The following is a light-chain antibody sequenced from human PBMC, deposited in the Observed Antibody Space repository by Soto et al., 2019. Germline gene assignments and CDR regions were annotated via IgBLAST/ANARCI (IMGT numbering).Light chain of an antibody. CDR1: QSVSSN. Sequence: EIVMTQSPATLSVSPGERATLSCRASQSVSSNLAWYQQKPGQAPRLLIYGASTRATGIPARFSGSGSGTDFTLTISRLEPEDFAVYYCQLYGSSPWTFGQGTTVDIK. CDR2: GAS. CDR3: QLYGSSPWT. V-gene: IGKV3-15*01. J-gene: IGKJ1*01.